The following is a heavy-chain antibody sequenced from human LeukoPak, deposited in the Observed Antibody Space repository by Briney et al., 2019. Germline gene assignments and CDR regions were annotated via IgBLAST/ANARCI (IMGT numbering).Heavy chain of an antibody. CDR2: MNPNSGNT. Sequence: ASVKVSCKASGYTFTSYDINWVRQATGQGLEWMGWMNPNSGNTGYAQKFQGRVTMTRNTSISTAYMELSSLRSEDTAVYYCARWDDIVEVPAANRTRYYYYGMDVWGQGTTVTVSS. CDR1: GYTFTSYD. CDR3: ARWDDIVEVPAANRTRYYYYGMDV. J-gene: IGHJ6*02. D-gene: IGHD2-2*01. V-gene: IGHV1-8*01.